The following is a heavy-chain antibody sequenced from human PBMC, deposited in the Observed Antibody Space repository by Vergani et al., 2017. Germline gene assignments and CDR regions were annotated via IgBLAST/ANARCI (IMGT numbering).Heavy chain of an antibody. Sequence: QVQLVQSGAEVQKPGASVKVSCKVSGYTLTELSMHWVRQAPGKGREWMGGFDPEDGETIYAQKFQGRVTMTEDTSTDTAYMELSSLRSEDTSVYYCARDAEMATIYWFDPWGQGTLVTVSS. CDR1: GYTLTELS. J-gene: IGHJ5*02. D-gene: IGHD5-24*01. V-gene: IGHV1-24*01. CDR2: FDPEDGET. CDR3: ARDAEMATIYWFDP.